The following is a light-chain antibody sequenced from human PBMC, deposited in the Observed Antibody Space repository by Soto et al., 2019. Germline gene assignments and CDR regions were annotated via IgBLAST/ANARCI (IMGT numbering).Light chain of an antibody. CDR1: QSVSSN. V-gene: IGKV3-15*01. Sequence: EIVMTQSPATLSVSPGERATLSCRASQSVSSNLAWYQQKPGQAPRLLIYGASTRATGIPAWFSGSGSGTEFTLTISSLQSEDFAVYYCQQYSNWPPITFGQGTRLEIK. CDR2: GAS. CDR3: QQYSNWPPIT. J-gene: IGKJ5*01.